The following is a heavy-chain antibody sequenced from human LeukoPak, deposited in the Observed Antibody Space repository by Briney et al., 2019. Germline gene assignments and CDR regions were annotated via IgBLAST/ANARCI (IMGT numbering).Heavy chain of an antibody. CDR1: GYTLTELS. D-gene: IGHD2-21*02. Sequence: REASVTVSCKVSGYTLTELSMHWVRQAPGKGLEWMGGFDPEDGETIYAQKFQGRVTMTEDTPTDTAYMELSSLRSEDTAVYYCATIEDDYSFDYWGQGTLVTVSS. V-gene: IGHV1-24*01. CDR2: FDPEDGET. CDR3: ATIEDDYSFDY. J-gene: IGHJ4*02.